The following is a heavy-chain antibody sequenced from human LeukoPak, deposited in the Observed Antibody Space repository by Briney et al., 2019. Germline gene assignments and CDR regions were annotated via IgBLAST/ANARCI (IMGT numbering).Heavy chain of an antibody. Sequence: PSETLSLTCSVSGGXISSYYCSWIRQPPGKGLEWIGYIYYSGSTNYNPSLKSRVTISVDTSKNQFSLKLSSVTAADTAVYYCARHVEGTYYDFWSGYYYFDYWGQGTLVTVSS. V-gene: IGHV4-59*08. D-gene: IGHD3-3*01. CDR3: ARHVEGTYYDFWSGYYYFDY. CDR1: GGXISSYY. CDR2: IYYSGST. J-gene: IGHJ4*02.